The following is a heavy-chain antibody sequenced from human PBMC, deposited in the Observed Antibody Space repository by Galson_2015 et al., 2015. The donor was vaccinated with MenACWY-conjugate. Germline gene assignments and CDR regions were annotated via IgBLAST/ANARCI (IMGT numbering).Heavy chain of an antibody. V-gene: IGHV1-18*01. D-gene: IGHD3-22*01. Sequence: SVKVSCKASGYTFTSYGISWVRQAPGQGLEWMGWISAYNGNTNYAQNLQDRVTMTTDTFTNTVFMELRSLRSDDTAVYYCARDRTDSRGQFDYWGQGSLVTVSS. CDR2: ISAYNGNT. CDR1: GYTFTSYG. J-gene: IGHJ4*02. CDR3: ARDRTDSRGQFDY.